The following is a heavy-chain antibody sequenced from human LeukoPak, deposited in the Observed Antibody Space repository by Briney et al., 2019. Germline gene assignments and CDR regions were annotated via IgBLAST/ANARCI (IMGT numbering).Heavy chain of an antibody. J-gene: IGHJ3*02. D-gene: IGHD3-9*01. CDR1: GYTFTSYY. CDR2: INPSGGST. CDR3: ARAPVRRYDILTGYFRAFDI. V-gene: IGHV1-46*03. Sequence: ASVMVSCKASGYTFTSYYMHWVRQAPGQGLEWMGIINPSGGSTSYAQKFQGRVTMTRDTSTSTVYMELSSLRSEDTAVYYCARAPVRRYDILTGYFRAFDIWGQGTMVTVSS.